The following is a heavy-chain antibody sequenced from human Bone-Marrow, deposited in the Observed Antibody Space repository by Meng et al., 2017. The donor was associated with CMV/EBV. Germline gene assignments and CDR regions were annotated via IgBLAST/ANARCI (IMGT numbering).Heavy chain of an antibody. CDR2: IKQDGSEK. Sequence: GESLKISCAASGFTFSSYWMSWVRQAPGKGLEWVANIKQDGSEKYYVDSMKGRFTISRDNAKNSLYLQMNSLRAEDTAVYYCARVRTMVRGVIPSYYGMDVWGQGTTVTVSS. CDR3: ARVRTMVRGVIPSYYGMDV. D-gene: IGHD3-10*01. J-gene: IGHJ6*02. V-gene: IGHV3-7*01. CDR1: GFTFSSYW.